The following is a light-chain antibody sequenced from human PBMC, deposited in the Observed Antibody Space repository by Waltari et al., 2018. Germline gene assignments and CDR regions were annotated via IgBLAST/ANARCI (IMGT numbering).Light chain of an antibody. CDR1: SSNIGAGHD. V-gene: IGLV1-40*01. CDR2: GNN. CDR3: QSFDIRLSGGVV. Sequence: QSVLTQPPSMSGAPGQRVTISCTGSSSNIGAGHDVHWYKVFPGTAPKLLIYGNNNRPSGGPDRFSGSKSDTSASLAIGGLQAEDEADYYCQSFDIRLSGGVVFGGGTKVTVL. J-gene: IGLJ3*02.